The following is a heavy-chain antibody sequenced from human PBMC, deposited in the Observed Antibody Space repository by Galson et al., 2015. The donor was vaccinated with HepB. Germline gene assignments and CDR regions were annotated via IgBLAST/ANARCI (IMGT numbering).Heavy chain of an antibody. J-gene: IGHJ5*02. CDR2: MNPISGNT. CDR1: GYTFTSYD. Sequence: SVKVSCKASGYTFTSYDINWVRQATGQGLEWMGWMNPISGNTGYAQKFQGRVTMTRNTAIATACMELSYLEADDTAVYYCARHCSGGTCYWLSDPWGQGTLVTVSS. V-gene: IGHV1-8*01. D-gene: IGHD2-15*01. CDR3: ARHCSGGTCYWLSDP.